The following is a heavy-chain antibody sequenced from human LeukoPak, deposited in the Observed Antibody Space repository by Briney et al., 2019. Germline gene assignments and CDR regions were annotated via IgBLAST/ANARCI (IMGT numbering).Heavy chain of an antibody. D-gene: IGHD3-9*01. CDR1: GDSISSDYY. Sequence: PSQTLSLTCLASGDSISSDYYWGWIRQSPGKGLEWLGSIHHSGNTYYNPSLKGRFTLSVDTPKNQFSLRLNSVTAADAAVYYCARGGITIFYTLFYWGQGTLVTVSS. V-gene: IGHV4-38-2*02. CDR3: ARGGITIFYTLFY. CDR2: IHHSGNT. J-gene: IGHJ4*02.